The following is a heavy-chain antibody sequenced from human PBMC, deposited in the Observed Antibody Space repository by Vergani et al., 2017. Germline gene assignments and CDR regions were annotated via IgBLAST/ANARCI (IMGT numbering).Heavy chain of an antibody. J-gene: IGHJ5*02. CDR1: GYTFTGYY. D-gene: IGHD4-17*01. Sequence: QVQLVQSGSELKKPGASVKVSCKASGYTFTGYYMHWVRQAPGQGLEWMGWINPNSGGTNYAQKFQGRVTMTRDTSISTAYMELSRLRSDDTAVYYCARHDYGDYVNWFDPWGQGTLVTVSS. CDR2: INPNSGGT. V-gene: IGHV1-2*02. CDR3: ARHDYGDYVNWFDP.